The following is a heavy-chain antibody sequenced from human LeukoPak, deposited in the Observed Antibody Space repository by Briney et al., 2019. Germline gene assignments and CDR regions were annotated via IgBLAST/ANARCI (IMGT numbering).Heavy chain of an antibody. CDR1: GFTFSSYT. V-gene: IGHV3-74*01. Sequence: GGSLRLSCAASGFTFSSYTMHWVRQAPGKGLVWVSRINSDGSSTSYADSVKGRFTISRDNAKNTLYLQMNSLRAEDTAVYYCAREPFKTDYDFWSGYYWFDYWGQGTLVTVSS. D-gene: IGHD3-3*01. CDR2: INSDGSST. J-gene: IGHJ4*02. CDR3: AREPFKTDYDFWSGYYWFDY.